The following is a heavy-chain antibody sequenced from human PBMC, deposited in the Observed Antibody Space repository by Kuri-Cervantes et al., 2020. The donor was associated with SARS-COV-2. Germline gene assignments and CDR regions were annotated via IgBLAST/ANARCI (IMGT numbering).Heavy chain of an antibody. J-gene: IGHJ4*02. V-gene: IGHV3-23*01. Sequence: LSLTCAGSGFIFNNYALNWVRQAPGKGLEWVSAISGSGGSTYYADSVKGRFTISRDNSKNTLYLQMNSLRAEDTAVYYCAKVFGGAVYDYWGQGTLVTVSS. D-gene: IGHD3-16*01. CDR2: ISGSGGST. CDR3: AKVFGGAVYDY. CDR1: GFIFNNYA.